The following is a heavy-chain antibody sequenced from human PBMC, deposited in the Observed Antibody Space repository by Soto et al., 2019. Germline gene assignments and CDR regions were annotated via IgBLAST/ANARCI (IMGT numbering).Heavy chain of an antibody. CDR3: ARPDETPTHRGWRWFDP. V-gene: IGHV4-39*01. Sequence: SETLSLTCTVSGDSISGSYYYWGWIRQPPGKGLEWIASVFYSGNTYYNPSLKSRVTISVDTSMNQFSLDLTSVTAADMSVYYCARPDETPTHRGWRWFDPWGRGTLVTVSS. CDR1: GDSISGSYYY. D-gene: IGHD2-15*01. CDR2: VFYSGNT. J-gene: IGHJ5*02.